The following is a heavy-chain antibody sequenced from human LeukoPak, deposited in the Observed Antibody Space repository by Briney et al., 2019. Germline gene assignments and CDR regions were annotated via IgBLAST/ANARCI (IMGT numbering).Heavy chain of an antibody. J-gene: IGHJ4*02. CDR1: GFNVSNNY. V-gene: IGHV3-53*01. CDR3: AISGLGFGEFRGLDY. D-gene: IGHD3-10*01. Sequence: GGSLRLSCPASGFNVSNNYMNWVRQAPGKGLEWVSVIFSSGPTYYADSVKGRFTISRDTSKNALYLQMDSLRAEDTAVYYCAISGLGFGEFRGLDYWGQGTLVTVSS. CDR2: IFSSGPT.